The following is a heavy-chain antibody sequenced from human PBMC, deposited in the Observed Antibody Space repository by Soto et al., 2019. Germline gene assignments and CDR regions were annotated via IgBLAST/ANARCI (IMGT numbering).Heavy chain of an antibody. V-gene: IGHV1-18*01. CDR2: ISAFNGQT. J-gene: IGHJ6*02. D-gene: IGHD5-18*01. CDR1: GYGFASCG. CDR3: ARDGRKQLWVEGLNAMDV. Sequence: GVSVKVCWEESGYGFASCGRRWVRLDTEQGLEWMGWISAFNGQTNYGQKFRGRVTFTTDTSTNTAYMELRSLTSDDTAMYYCARDGRKQLWVEGLNAMDVWGQGTTVTVSS.